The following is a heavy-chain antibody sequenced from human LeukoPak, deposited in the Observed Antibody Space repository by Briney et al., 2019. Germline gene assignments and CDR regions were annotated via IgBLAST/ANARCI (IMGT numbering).Heavy chain of an antibody. CDR1: GGSINTDNFF. Sequence: SETLSLTCTVSGGSINTDNFFWNWIRQPAGKGLEWIGYIYYSGSTNYNPSLKSRVTISVDTSKNQFSLKLSSVTAADTAVYYCARTRSGQWLVQDYWGQGTLVTVSS. D-gene: IGHD6-19*01. CDR2: IYYSGST. J-gene: IGHJ4*02. CDR3: ARTRSGQWLVQDY. V-gene: IGHV4-61*10.